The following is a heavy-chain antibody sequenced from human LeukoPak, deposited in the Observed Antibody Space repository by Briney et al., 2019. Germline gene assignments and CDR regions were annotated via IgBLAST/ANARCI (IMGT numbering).Heavy chain of an antibody. J-gene: IGHJ6*03. D-gene: IGHD2-15*01. CDR1: GGSISSGDFY. CDR2: IYYSGST. CDR3: ASGPLGVAATPYYYYYMDV. V-gene: IGHV4-30-4*01. Sequence: SQTLSLTCTVSGGSISSGDFYWSWIRQPPGKGLEWIGYIYYSGSTYYTPSLKSRVTISLDTSKNQFSLKLTSVTAADTAVYYCASGPLGVAATPYYYYYMDVWGKGTTVTVSS.